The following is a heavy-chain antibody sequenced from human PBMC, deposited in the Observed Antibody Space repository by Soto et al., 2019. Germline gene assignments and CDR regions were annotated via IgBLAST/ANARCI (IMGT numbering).Heavy chain of an antibody. V-gene: IGHV3-30*18. Sequence: GFTFSRYGMHVVRQAPGKGLEWVAVISLDGINEYYGDSVKGRFTISRDNSRSTLYLQMNSLRPEDTAVYYCAKNEFYGSSGCLAHWGPGTLVTVSS. CDR1: GFTFSRYG. CDR2: ISLDGINE. CDR3: AKNEFYGSSGCLAH. J-gene: IGHJ4*02. D-gene: IGHD3-22*01.